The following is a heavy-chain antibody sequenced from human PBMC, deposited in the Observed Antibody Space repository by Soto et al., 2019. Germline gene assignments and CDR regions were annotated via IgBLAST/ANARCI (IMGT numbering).Heavy chain of an antibody. CDR1: GFTVSSNY. CDR3: ARDLIAYCGGDCHYYYYGMDV. D-gene: IGHD2-21*02. V-gene: IGHV3-53*01. CDR2: IYSGGST. Sequence: PGGSLRLSCAASGFTVSSNYMSWVRQAPGKGLEWVSVIYSGGSTYYADSVKGRFTISRDNSKNTLYLQMNSLRAEDTAVYYCARDLIAYCGGDCHYYYYGMDVWGQGTTVTVYS. J-gene: IGHJ6*02.